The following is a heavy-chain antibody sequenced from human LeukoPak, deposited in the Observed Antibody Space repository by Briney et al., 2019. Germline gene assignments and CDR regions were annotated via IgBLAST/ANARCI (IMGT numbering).Heavy chain of an antibody. CDR1: GFTFSDYS. J-gene: IGHJ5*02. CDR3: ARQNWFDP. Sequence: PGGSLRLACAASGFTFSDYSMNWVRQAPGKGLEWVSSISSSSSSYIYYPDSVKGRFTISRDHAKTPLYLQMNSLSTEDTAVYYCARQNWFDPWGQGKMVTVPP. CDR2: ISSSSSSYI. V-gene: IGHV3-21*01.